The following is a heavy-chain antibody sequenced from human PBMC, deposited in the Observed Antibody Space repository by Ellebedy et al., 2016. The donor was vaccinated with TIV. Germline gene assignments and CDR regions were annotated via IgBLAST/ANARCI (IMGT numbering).Heavy chain of an antibody. V-gene: IGHV3-48*04. J-gene: IGHJ4*02. CDR2: ISSSGTAI. CDR1: GFTFSRYG. CDR3: ARGAYNSSPDF. Sequence: GESLKISXAAAGFTFSRYGMNWVRQAPGKGLAWLSYISSSGTAIHYADSVKGRFTISRDNGKSSLYLQMNSLRTDDTAVYYCARGAYNSSPDFWGQGTLVTVSS. D-gene: IGHD6-13*01.